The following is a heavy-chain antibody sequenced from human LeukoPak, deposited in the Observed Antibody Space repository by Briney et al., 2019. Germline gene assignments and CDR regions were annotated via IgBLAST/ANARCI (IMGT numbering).Heavy chain of an antibody. CDR1: GGSISSYY. D-gene: IGHD6-6*01. CDR3: AREEQLDYFDY. J-gene: IGHJ4*02. CDR2: IYYSGST. V-gene: IGHV4-59*01. Sequence: SETLSLTCTVSGGSISSYYWSWIRQPPGKGLEWIGYIYYSGSTNYNPSLKSRVTISVDTSKNQFSLKLSSVTAADTAVYYCAREEQLDYFDYWGQGTLVTSPQ.